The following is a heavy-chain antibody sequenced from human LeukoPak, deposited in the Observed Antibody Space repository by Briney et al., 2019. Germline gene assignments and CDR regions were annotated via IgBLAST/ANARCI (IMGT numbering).Heavy chain of an antibody. J-gene: IGHJ6*03. V-gene: IGHV6-1*01. CDR2: TYYRSKWYN. CDR3: ARGSSSSWPNYYYYYMDV. CDR1: GDSVSSNSAA. Sequence: SQTLSLTCAISGDSVSSNSAAWNWIRQSPSRGLEWPGRTYYRSKWYNDYAVSVKSRITINPDTSKNQFSLQLNSVTPEDTAVYYCARGSSSSWPNYYYYYMDVWGKGTTVTVSS. D-gene: IGHD6-13*01.